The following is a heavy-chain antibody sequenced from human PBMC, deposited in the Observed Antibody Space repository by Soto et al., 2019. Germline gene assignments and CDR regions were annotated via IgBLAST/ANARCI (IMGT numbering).Heavy chain of an antibody. Sequence: EVQLVESGGGLVQPGGSLRLSCAASGFTFSSYWMSWVRQAPGKGLEWVANIKQDGSEKYYVDSVKGRFTISRDNAQNSLYLQMNSLRAEDTAVYYCAREVRYFDWLPPTYGMDVWGQGTTVTVSS. V-gene: IGHV3-7*04. D-gene: IGHD3-9*01. CDR3: AREVRYFDWLPPTYGMDV. J-gene: IGHJ6*02. CDR2: IKQDGSEK. CDR1: GFTFSSYW.